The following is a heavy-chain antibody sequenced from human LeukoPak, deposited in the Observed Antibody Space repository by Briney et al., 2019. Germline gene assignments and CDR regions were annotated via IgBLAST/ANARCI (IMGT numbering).Heavy chain of an antibody. CDR3: ASGGMGARKYYSDPFHD. Sequence: PGGSLKLSCAASGFTVSSNYRSLVRQAPGKGLEWVSIIYSGGSTYYADSVRGRFTLSRDSSKNTVCLQMNSLRAEDTAVYYCASGGMGARKYYSDPFHDWRQGTLLTVSS. CDR2: IYSGGST. V-gene: IGHV3-53*01. J-gene: IGHJ4*02. CDR1: GFTVSSNY. D-gene: IGHD3-10*01.